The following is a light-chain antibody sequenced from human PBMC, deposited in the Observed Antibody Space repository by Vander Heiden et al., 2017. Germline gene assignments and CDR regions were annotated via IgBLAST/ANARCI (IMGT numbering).Light chain of an antibody. J-gene: IGLJ1*01. CDR3: ASWDDGLNGYV. CDR1: ASNIGNNA. V-gene: IGLV1-36*01. CDR2: FDD. Sequence: QSALTQPPLVSAAPWQTVSISCSGSASNIGNNAVTWYQQFPGKPPKLIMYFDDLLPSGVSDRFSGSKSGTSASLAISGLQSEDEADYYCASWDDGLNGYVFGTGTQVTVL.